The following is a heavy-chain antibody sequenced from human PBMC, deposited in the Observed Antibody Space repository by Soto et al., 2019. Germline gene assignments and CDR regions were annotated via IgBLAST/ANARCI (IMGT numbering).Heavy chain of an antibody. Sequence: EVQLLESGGGLVQPGGSLRLSCAASGFTFSSYAMSWVRQAPGKGLEWVSAISGSGGSTYYADSVKGRFTISRDNSKNPLYLQMNSLRAEDTAVYYCAKDSRPNWGLWFGELLFNSGGFDYWGQGTLVTVSS. J-gene: IGHJ4*02. CDR3: AKDSRPNWGLWFGELLFNSGGFDY. D-gene: IGHD3-10*01. CDR1: GFTFSSYA. CDR2: ISGSGGST. V-gene: IGHV3-23*01.